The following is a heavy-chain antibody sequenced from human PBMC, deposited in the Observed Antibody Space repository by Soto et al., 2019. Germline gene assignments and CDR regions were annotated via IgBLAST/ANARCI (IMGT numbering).Heavy chain of an antibody. CDR2: IFPLTDIP. D-gene: IGHD2-8*01. J-gene: IGHJ4*02. CDR3: ARGPLGVLYYFES. CDR1: GGTFRNYP. V-gene: IGHV1-69*02. Sequence: QVQLVQSGTEVKKPGSSVKVSCKASGGTFRNYPINWVRQAPGQGLEWMGSIFPLTDIPDYAQNFQARLTISADKSTSTAYMELSSLTSDDTAMYFCARGPLGVLYYFESWGQGTLVTVSS.